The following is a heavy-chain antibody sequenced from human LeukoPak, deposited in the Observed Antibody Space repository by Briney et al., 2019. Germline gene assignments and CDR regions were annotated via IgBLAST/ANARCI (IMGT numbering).Heavy chain of an antibody. CDR2: ISNSGST. CDR1: GGSIGGNSY. V-gene: IGHV4-61*01. Sequence: SETLSLTCTVSGGSIGGNSYWSWIRQPPGKGPEWIGHISNSGSTYYSPSLSSRVTISLDTSKNQFSLKLRSVTAADTAVYYCARGGASTIPLDYWGRGTLVTVSS. J-gene: IGHJ4*02. D-gene: IGHD1-26*01. CDR3: ARGGASTIPLDY.